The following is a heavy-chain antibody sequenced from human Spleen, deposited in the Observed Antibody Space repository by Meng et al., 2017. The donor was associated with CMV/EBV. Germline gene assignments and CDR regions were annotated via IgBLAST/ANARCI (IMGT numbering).Heavy chain of an antibody. D-gene: IGHD2-15*01. CDR3: ARDPKWSEYYFDY. CDR1: GGSFSGYY. V-gene: IGHV4-59*10. J-gene: IGHJ4*02. Sequence: QGQLQQWGAGLLKPSETLSLTCAVYGGSFSGYYWSWIRQPPGKGLEWIGRIYTSGSTNYNPSLKSRVTMSVDTSKNQFSLKLSSVTAADTAVYYCARDPKWSEYYFDYWGQGTLVTVSS. CDR2: IYTSGST.